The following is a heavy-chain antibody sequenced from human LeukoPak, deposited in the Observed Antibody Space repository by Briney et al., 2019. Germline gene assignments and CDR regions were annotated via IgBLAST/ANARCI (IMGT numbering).Heavy chain of an antibody. V-gene: IGHV1-69*04. J-gene: IGHJ3*02. CDR3: ARARTSIRFTDSFDI. Sequence: ASVKVSCKASGGTFSSYAISWVRQAPGQGLEWMGRIIPILGIANYAQKFQGRVTITADKSTSTAYMELSSLRSDDTAMYFCARARTSIRFTDSFDIWSQGTLVTVSS. CDR2: IIPILGIA. D-gene: IGHD2-21*01. CDR1: GGTFSSYA.